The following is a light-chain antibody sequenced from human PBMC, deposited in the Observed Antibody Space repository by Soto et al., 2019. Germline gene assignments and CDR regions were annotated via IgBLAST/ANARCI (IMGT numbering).Light chain of an antibody. J-gene: IGKJ4*01. CDR2: DAS. Sequence: DIQMTQSPSSLSASVGDSVTITCQASQDISNYLNWYQQKPGKAPKLLIYDASNLETGVPSRFSGSGSGKDFTFTISRLQPEDIATYYCQQYDNLPLTFGGGTKVEIK. V-gene: IGKV1-33*01. CDR1: QDISNY. CDR3: QQYDNLPLT.